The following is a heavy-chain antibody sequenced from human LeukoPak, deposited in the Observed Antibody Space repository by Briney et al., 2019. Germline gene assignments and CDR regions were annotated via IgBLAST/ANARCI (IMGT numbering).Heavy chain of an antibody. V-gene: IGHV1-2*02. D-gene: IGHD5-18*01. Sequence: ASVKVSCKASGYTFSGYYMHWVRQAPGQGLEWMGWINPNTGGTNYAQRFQGRVTMTRDTSISTAYMELSRLRSDDTAVYYCAREDVDTAMVNEFDYWGQGTLVTVSS. J-gene: IGHJ4*02. CDR3: AREDVDTAMVNEFDY. CDR1: GYTFSGYY. CDR2: INPNTGGT.